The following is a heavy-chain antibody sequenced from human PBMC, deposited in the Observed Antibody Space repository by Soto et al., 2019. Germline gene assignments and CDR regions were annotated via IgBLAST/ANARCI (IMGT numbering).Heavy chain of an antibody. CDR3: ARQPPGYFAMDV. J-gene: IGHJ6*02. V-gene: IGHV5-51*01. CDR1: VYDFRYYW. Sequence: PXESLKISLKRSVYDFRYYWLGGVRRVTGKDLGWMGIVHPPDSNIRYSQSYQGQVTISVDKSISTAYLQWTSLKASDSAIYYCARQPPGYFAMDVWGQGTTVTSP. CDR2: VHPPDSNI.